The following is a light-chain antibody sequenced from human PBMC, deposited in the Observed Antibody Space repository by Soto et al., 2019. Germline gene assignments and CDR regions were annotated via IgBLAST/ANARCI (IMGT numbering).Light chain of an antibody. CDR3: QAWGSYTVV. Sequence: SYELTQPPSVSVSPGQTASITCSGAKLGDKYACWYQQKPGQSPVLVIYQDSKRPSGIPERFSGSNSGNTATLTISGTQAMDEADYYCQAWGSYTVVFGGGTKVTVL. CDR2: QDS. J-gene: IGLJ2*01. V-gene: IGLV3-1*01. CDR1: KLGDKY.